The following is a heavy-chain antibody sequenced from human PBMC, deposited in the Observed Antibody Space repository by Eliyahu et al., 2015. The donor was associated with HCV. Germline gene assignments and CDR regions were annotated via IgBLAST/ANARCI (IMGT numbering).Heavy chain of an antibody. CDR1: GGSISSCCYY. V-gene: IGHV4-39*01. Sequence: QLQLQESGPGLVKPSETLSLTCTVSGGSISSCCYYWGWIRQPPGKGLEWIGSAYYSGSTYYNPSLKSRVTISVDTSKNQFSLKLSSVTAADTAVYYCARLGTDWGIDFWGQGTLVTVSS. CDR3: ARLGTDWGIDF. CDR2: AYYSGST. D-gene: IGHD3-16*01. J-gene: IGHJ4*02.